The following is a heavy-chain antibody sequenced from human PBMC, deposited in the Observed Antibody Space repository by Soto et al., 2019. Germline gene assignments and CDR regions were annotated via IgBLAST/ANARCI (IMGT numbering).Heavy chain of an antibody. CDR1: GGSVSSGGYY. D-gene: IGHD6-13*01. CDR2: IHYSGST. CDR3: ARAGGAGSGHDWFDP. V-gene: IGHV4-31*03. J-gene: IGHJ5*02. Sequence: SETLSLTCNVSGGSVSSGGYYWSWIRQHPGKGLEWIGYIHYSGSTYYNPSLKSRVTMSIDTSKNLFSLNLSSVTAADTAVYYCARAGGAGSGHDWFDPWGQGTLVTVSS.